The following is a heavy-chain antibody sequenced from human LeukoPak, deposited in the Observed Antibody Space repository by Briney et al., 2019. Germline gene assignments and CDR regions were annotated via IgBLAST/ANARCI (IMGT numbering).Heavy chain of an antibody. V-gene: IGHV3-21*01. Sequence: GGSLRLSCAASGFSFNSYSMNWVRQAPGKGLEWVSSITSSSSYIYYADSVKGRFTISRDNAKNSLYLQMNSLRAEDTAVYYCARVYISSWYSGYWGQGTLVTVSS. CDR1: GFSFNSYS. CDR2: ITSSSSYI. D-gene: IGHD6-13*01. CDR3: ARVYISSWYSGY. J-gene: IGHJ4*02.